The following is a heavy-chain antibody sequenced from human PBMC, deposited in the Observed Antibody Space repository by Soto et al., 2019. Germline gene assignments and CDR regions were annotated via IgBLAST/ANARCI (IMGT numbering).Heavy chain of an antibody. CDR3: ARVDTPSGEYGMDV. J-gene: IGHJ6*02. V-gene: IGHV1-2*04. Sequence: ASVKVSCKASGYTFTGYYMHWVRQAPGQGLKWMGWINPNSGGTNYAQKFQGWVTMTRDTSISTAYMELSRLRSDDTAVYYCARVDTPSGEYGMDVWGQGTTVTVSS. CDR1: GYTFTGYY. CDR2: INPNSGGT. D-gene: IGHD5-18*01.